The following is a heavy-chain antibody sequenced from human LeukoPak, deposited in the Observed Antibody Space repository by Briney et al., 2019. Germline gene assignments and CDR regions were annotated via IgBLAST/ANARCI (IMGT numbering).Heavy chain of an antibody. CDR1: GFTFRNYW. CDR2: IKQDGSEK. D-gene: IGHD6-19*01. CDR3: ARGGSVASFDY. V-gene: IGHV3-7*01. J-gene: IGHJ4*02. Sequence: GGPLRLSCAASGFTFRNYWMSWVRQAPGKGLEWVANIKQDGSEKYYVDSVKGRFTISRDNAKISLYLQMNSLRAEDTAVYYCARGGSVASFDYWGQGTLVTVSS.